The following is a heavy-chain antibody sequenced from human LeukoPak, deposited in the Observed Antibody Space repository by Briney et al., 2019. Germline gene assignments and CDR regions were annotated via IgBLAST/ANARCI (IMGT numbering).Heavy chain of an antibody. J-gene: IGHJ5*02. CDR1: GFTFSSYD. CDR3: ARGGRSSSWYNWFDP. Sequence: GGSLRLSCAASGFTFSSYDMHWVRQATGKGLEWVSAIGTAGDTYYPGSVKGRFTISRENAKNSLYLQMNSLRAGDMAVYYCARGGRSSSWYNWFDPWGQGTLVTVSS. D-gene: IGHD6-13*01. CDR2: IGTAGDT. V-gene: IGHV3-13*01.